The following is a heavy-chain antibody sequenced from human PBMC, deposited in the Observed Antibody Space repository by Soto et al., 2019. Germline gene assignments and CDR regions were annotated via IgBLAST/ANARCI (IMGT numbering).Heavy chain of an antibody. CDR1: GASITTYY. Sequence: SETLSLTCDVSGASITTYYWTWIRQAPGKGLEWIGNVYHTGSTDYNSSLKSRVTISVDTSKNQFSLNMNSVTAADTAVYYCARRLFGSGWTLDYWGQGDPVTVS. CDR3: ARRLFGSGWTLDY. J-gene: IGHJ4*02. CDR2: VYHTGST. D-gene: IGHD6-19*01. V-gene: IGHV4-59*01.